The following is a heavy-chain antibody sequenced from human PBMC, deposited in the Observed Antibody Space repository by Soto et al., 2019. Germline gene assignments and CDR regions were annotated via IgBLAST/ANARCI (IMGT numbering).Heavy chain of an antibody. J-gene: IGHJ6*02. CDR1: GFTFSSYS. V-gene: IGHV3-21*01. CDR2: ISSSSSYI. CDR3: ARRPELIVGKTGKQENYYYYGMDV. Sequence: PGGSLRLSCAASGFTFSSYSMNWVRQAPGKGLEWVSSISSSSSYIYYADSVKGRFTISSDNAKNSLYLQMNSLRAEDTAVYYCARRPELIVGKTGKQENYYYYGMDVWGQGTTVTVSS. D-gene: IGHD3-22*01.